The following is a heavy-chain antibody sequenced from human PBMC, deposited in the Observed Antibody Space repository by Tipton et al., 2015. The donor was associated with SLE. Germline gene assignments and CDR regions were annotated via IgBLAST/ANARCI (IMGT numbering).Heavy chain of an antibody. CDR3: AKDSAFSNSWPVDY. Sequence: RSLRLSCAASGFTFSSYGMHWVRQAPGKGLEWVAVIWYDGSNKYYADSVKGRFTISRDNSKNTLDLQMDSLRTEDKAVYFCAKDSAFSNSWPVDYWGQGTLVTVSS. CDR1: GFTFSSYG. V-gene: IGHV3-30*18. CDR2: IWYDGSNK. J-gene: IGHJ4*02. D-gene: IGHD6-13*01.